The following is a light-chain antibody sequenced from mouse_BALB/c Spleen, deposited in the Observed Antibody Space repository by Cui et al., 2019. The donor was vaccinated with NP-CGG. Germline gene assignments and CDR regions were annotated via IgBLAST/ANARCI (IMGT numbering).Light chain of an antibody. J-gene: IGLJ1*01. Sequence: QAVVTQESALTTSPGETVTLTCRSSNGAVTTSNYANWVQEKPDHLFTGLIGGTKNRVPGVPARFSGSLIGDKAALTITGAQTEDEAIYFCALWYSNHWVFGGGTKLTVL. CDR3: ALWYSNHWV. CDR1: NGAVTTSNY. CDR2: GTK. V-gene: IGLV1*01.